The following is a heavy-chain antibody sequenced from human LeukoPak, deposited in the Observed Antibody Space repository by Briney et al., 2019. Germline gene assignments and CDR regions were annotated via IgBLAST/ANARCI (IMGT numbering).Heavy chain of an antibody. CDR1: GFSPSTIGVG. D-gene: IGHD3-16*01. J-gene: IGHJ4*02. V-gene: IGHV2-5*02. CDR3: AHSRAIKMEPGPRHYFAH. Sequence: SGPTLVNPTQTLTLTCTFSGFSPSTIGVGVAWIRQPPGKAPEWLALVYWDDDTTYNPSLKGRLSITKDASKNQVVLTMTNMGPVDTGTYYCAHSRAIKMEPGPRHYFAHWGQGALVSVSA. CDR2: VYWDDDT.